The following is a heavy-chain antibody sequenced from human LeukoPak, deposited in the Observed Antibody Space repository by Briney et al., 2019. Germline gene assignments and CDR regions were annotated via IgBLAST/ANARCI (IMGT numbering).Heavy chain of an antibody. D-gene: IGHD5-24*01. CDR3: ARDVGGGDGYPDAFDI. CDR2: IYYSGST. J-gene: IGHJ3*02. CDR1: GGSISSSSYY. Sequence: PSETLSLTCTVSGGSISSSSYYWSWIRQPPGKGLEWIGYIYYSGSTNYNPSLKSRVTISVDTSKNQFSLKLSSVTAADTAVYYCARDVGGGDGYPDAFDIWGQGTMVTVSS. V-gene: IGHV4-61*01.